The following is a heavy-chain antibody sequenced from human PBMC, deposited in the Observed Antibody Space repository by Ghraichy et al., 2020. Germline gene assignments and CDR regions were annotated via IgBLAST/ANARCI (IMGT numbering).Heavy chain of an antibody. D-gene: IGHD2-2*01. CDR2: INHSGST. V-gene: IGHV4-34*01. J-gene: IGHJ4*02. Sequence: TLSLTCAVYGGSFSGYYWSWIRQPPGKGLEWIGEINHSGSTNYNPSLKSRVTISVDTSKNQFSLKLSSVTAADTAVYYCARGRAGYCSSTSCYVQVAAAGTFDYWGQGTLVTVSS. CDR3: ARGRAGYCSSTSCYVQVAAAGTFDY. CDR1: GGSFSGYY.